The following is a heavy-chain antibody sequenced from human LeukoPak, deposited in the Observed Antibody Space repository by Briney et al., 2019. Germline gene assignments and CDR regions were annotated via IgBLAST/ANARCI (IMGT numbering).Heavy chain of an antibody. V-gene: IGHV4-39*01. Sequence: SETLSLTCTVSGGSISSSSYYWGWIRQPPGKGLEWIGSIYYSGSTYYNPSLKSRVTISVDTSKNQFSLKLSSVTAADTAVYYCARLPATYYYDSSGYFSLLTGLCFDYWGQGTLVTVSS. CDR2: IYYSGST. J-gene: IGHJ4*02. CDR1: GGSISSSSYY. D-gene: IGHD3-22*01. CDR3: ARLPATYYYDSSGYFSLLTGLCFDY.